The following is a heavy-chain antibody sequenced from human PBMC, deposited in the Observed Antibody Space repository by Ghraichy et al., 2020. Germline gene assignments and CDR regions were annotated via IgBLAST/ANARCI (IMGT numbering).Heavy chain of an antibody. CDR1: DYTFTNFA. Sequence: ASVKVSCKASDYTFTNFAINWVRQAPGQGLEWMGWISAYNRNTNYAQKLQGRVTMTTDTSTNTAYMELRSLISDDTAVYYCAREGGGYFHIDYWGQGTLVTVSS. CDR3: AREGGGYFHIDY. CDR2: ISAYNRNT. D-gene: IGHD3-22*01. J-gene: IGHJ4*02. V-gene: IGHV1-18*01.